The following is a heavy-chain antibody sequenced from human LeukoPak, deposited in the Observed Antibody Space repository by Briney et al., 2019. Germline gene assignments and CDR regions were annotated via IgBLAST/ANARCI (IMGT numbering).Heavy chain of an antibody. V-gene: IGHV1-2*02. J-gene: IGHJ4*02. CDR1: GYTFTVCN. CDR3: ARDRGSGSFYGY. Sequence: ASVKVSCKASGYTFTVCNMHWVRQAPGQGLEWMGWIVPNSGGTRYAQKFQGRVTMTRDTSISTAYMELSSLTSDDTAVYYCARDRGSGSFYGYWGQGTLVTVSS. CDR2: IVPNSGGT. D-gene: IGHD3-10*01.